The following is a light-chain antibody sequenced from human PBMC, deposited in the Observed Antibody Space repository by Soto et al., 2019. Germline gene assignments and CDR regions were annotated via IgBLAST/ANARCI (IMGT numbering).Light chain of an antibody. J-gene: IGKJ1*01. CDR1: QSVRSIH. V-gene: IGKV3-20*01. Sequence: EIVLTQSPGTLSLSPGERATLSCRASQSVRSIHLAWYQQKSGQAPGLLIFGASTRITGIPDRFSGSGSGTDFTLTISRLEPEDFAVYYCQHYGSSPWTFGQGTKVEIK. CDR3: QHYGSSPWT. CDR2: GAS.